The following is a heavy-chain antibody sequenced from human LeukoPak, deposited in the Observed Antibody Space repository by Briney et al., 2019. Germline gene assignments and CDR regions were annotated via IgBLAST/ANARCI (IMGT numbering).Heavy chain of an antibody. CDR1: GGSFSGYY. J-gene: IGHJ5*02. CDR2: INHSGST. CDR3: ARAPRLYYDFWSGYYTHWFDP. D-gene: IGHD3-3*01. Sequence: KPSETLSLTCAVYGGSFSGYYWSWIRQPPGKGLEWIGEINHSGSTNYNPSLKSRVTISVDTSKNQFSLKLSSVTAADTAVYYCARAPRLYYDFWSGYYTHWFDPWGQGTLVTVSS. V-gene: IGHV4-34*01.